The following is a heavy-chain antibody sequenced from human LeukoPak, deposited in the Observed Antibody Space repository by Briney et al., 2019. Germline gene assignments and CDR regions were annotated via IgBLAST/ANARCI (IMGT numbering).Heavy chain of an antibody. CDR1: GASISSSSYY. V-gene: IGHV4-39*01. Sequence: SETLSLTCTVSGASISSSSYYWGWIRQPPGKGLEWIGSVYYSGSTYYNPSLKSRVTISVDTSKNQFSLKLSSVTAADTAVYYCARPLPIRGVADAFDIWGQGTMVTVSS. CDR3: ARPLPIRGVADAFDI. D-gene: IGHD3-3*01. J-gene: IGHJ3*02. CDR2: VYYSGST.